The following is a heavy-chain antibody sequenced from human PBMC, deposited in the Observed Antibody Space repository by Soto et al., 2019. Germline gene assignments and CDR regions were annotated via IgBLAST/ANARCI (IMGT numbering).Heavy chain of an antibody. CDR2: ISSNSAYI. V-gene: IGHV3-21*01. J-gene: IGHJ5*02. Sequence: GGSLRLACAASGFTFRSFSMNWVLQAPGKGLEWVSTISSNSAYIYYTDALRGRFTISRDNAKNSLHLQMNSLRAEETAVYYCTRDASRDSSARGWFDPWGPGTLVTVSS. CDR1: GFTFRSFS. CDR3: TRDASRDSSARGWFDP. D-gene: IGHD6-13*01.